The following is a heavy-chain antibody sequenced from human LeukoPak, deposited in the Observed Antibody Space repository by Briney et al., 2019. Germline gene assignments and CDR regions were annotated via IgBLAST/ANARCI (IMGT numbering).Heavy chain of an antibody. CDR1: GFTFSSYA. D-gene: IGHD3-10*01. CDR3: AKGMVRGVILYYYYYMDV. CDR2: ISYDGTNK. Sequence: PGGSLRLSCAASGFTFSSYAMHWVRQAPGKGLEWVTVISYDGTNKYYADSVKGRFTISRDNSKNTLYLQMNSLGAEDTAVYYCAKGMVRGVILYYYYYMDVWGKGTTVTVSS. V-gene: IGHV3-30*04. J-gene: IGHJ6*03.